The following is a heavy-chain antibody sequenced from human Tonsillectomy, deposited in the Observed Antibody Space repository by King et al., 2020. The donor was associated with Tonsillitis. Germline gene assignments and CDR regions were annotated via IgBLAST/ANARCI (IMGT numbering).Heavy chain of an antibody. CDR3: AREILTYYYDSSGYSPLDY. CDR2: ISAYNGNT. J-gene: IGHJ4*02. V-gene: IGHV1-18*01. Sequence: QLVQSGAEVKKPGASVKVSCKASGYTFTSYGISWVRQAPGQGLEWMGWISAYNGNTNYAQKLQGRVTMTTDTSTSTAYMELRSLRSDDRAVYYCAREILTYYYDSSGYSPLDYWGQGTLVTVSS. D-gene: IGHD3-22*01. CDR1: GYTFTSYG.